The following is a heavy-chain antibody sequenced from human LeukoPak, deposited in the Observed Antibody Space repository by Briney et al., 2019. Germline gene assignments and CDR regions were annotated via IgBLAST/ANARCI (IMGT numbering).Heavy chain of an antibody. V-gene: IGHV3-30*03. CDR1: GFTFSSYG. D-gene: IGHD6-13*01. J-gene: IGHJ4*02. CDR3: ASTCYGMAAAGICLSY. Sequence: PGGSLRLSCAASGFTFSSYGMHWVRQAPGKGLEWVAVISYDGSNKYYADSVKGRFTISRDNSKNTLYLQMNSLGAEDTAVYYCASTCYGMAAAGICLSYWGQGTLVTVSS. CDR2: ISYDGSNK.